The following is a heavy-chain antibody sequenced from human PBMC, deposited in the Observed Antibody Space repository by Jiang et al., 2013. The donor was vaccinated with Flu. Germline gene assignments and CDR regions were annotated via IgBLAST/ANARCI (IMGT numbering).Heavy chain of an antibody. J-gene: IGHJ2*01. CDR2: ISDSGIST. CDR3: AKDAPAARGYWYFDV. V-gene: IGHV3-23*04. Sequence: LVESGGGLVQPGGSLRLSCAASGFTFSGYAMSWVRQAPGKGLEWVSFISDSGISTYYAESVKGRFTISRDNSNNMLNLQMHSLRAEDTAVYYCAKDAPAARGYWYFDVWGRGTLVTVSS. CDR1: GFTFSGYA.